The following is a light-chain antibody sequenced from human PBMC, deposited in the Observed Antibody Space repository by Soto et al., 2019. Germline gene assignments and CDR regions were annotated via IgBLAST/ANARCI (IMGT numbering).Light chain of an antibody. CDR1: KSISSL. Sequence: DIQMTQSPSSLSASVGDRVTITCRASKSISSLLAWYQQKPGKAPRLLIYDTSNLESGVPSRFSGSGSGTEFTLTISSLQPDDFATYYCQEYNTFSYTFGQGTRLQI. CDR2: DTS. V-gene: IGKV1-5*01. CDR3: QEYNTFSYT. J-gene: IGKJ2*01.